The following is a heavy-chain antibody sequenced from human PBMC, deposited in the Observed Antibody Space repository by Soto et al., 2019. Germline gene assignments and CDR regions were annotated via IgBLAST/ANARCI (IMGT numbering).Heavy chain of an antibody. CDR1: GGSLSSSSYF. CDR2: MYRSGST. CDR3: ATIHY. V-gene: IGHV4-39*07. J-gene: IGHJ4*02. Sequence: PSETMSLTCTVSGGSLSSSSYFWGWIRQPPGKGLEWIGSMYRSGSTNYNSSLESRVTISIDKSKNQFSLKLSSVTAADTAVYYCATIHYWGQGTLVTAPQ.